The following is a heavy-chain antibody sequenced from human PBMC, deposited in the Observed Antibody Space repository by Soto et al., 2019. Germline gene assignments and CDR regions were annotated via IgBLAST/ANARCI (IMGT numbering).Heavy chain of an antibody. D-gene: IGHD3-10*01. J-gene: IGHJ5*02. CDR1: GDSVSSPYY. Sequence: QVQLQESGPGLVKPSGTLSLTCAVSGDSVSSPYYWCWVRQPPGKGLEWIGEVFHTGTTSYNPSLRSRVTISMYKSINQFSLYLSSVTAADPAVYYCARSAGWYGVPSWGPGPLVIVSS. V-gene: IGHV4-4*02. CDR3: ARSAGWYGVPS. CDR2: VFHTGTT.